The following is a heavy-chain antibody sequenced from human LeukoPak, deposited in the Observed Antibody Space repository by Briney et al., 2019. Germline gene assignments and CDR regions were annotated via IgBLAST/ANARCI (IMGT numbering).Heavy chain of an antibody. D-gene: IGHD3-22*01. Sequence: PSQTLSLTCTVSGGSISSGGYYWNWIRQPPGKGLEWIGYIYYSGSTYYNPSLKSRVTISVDTSKNQFSLKLSSVTAADTAVYYCAREHYYDSSGSYCFDYWGQGTLVTVSS. CDR1: GGSISSGGYY. CDR3: AREHYYDSSGSYCFDY. V-gene: IGHV4-31*03. CDR2: IYYSGST. J-gene: IGHJ4*02.